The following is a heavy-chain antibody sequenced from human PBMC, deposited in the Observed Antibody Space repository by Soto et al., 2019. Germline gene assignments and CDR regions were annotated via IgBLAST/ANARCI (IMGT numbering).Heavy chain of an antibody. V-gene: IGHV4-59*01. Sequence: SETLSLTCTVSGGSISSYYWSWIRQPPGKGVEWIGYIYYSGSTNYNPSLKSRVTISVDTSKNQFSVKLSSVTAAGTAVYYCARSNGDSSGSYFDYWGQGTLVTVSS. D-gene: IGHD3-22*01. CDR1: GGSISSYY. CDR3: ARSNGDSSGSYFDY. J-gene: IGHJ4*02. CDR2: IYYSGST.